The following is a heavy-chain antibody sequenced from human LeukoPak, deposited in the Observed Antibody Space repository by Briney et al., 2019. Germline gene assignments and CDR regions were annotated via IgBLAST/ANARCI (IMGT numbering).Heavy chain of an antibody. Sequence: PGGSLRLSCAASGFTFSSYAMSWVRQAPGKGLEWVANIKQDGSEKYYVDSVKGRFTISRDNAKNSLYLQMNSLRAEDTAVYYCARDVGDGYKYYYGMDVWGQGTTVTVSS. CDR2: IKQDGSEK. CDR3: ARDVGDGYKYYYGMDV. CDR1: GFTFSSYA. D-gene: IGHD5-24*01. J-gene: IGHJ6*02. V-gene: IGHV3-7*01.